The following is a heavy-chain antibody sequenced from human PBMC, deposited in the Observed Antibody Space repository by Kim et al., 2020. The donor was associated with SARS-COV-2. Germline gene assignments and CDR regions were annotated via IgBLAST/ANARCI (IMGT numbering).Heavy chain of an antibody. V-gene: IGHV4-34*01. CDR2: INHSGST. Sequence: SETLSLTCAVYGWSFSGYDCSWIRQPPGKGLEWIGEINHSGSTNYNPFLKSRGSISVNTAKNQFSLKLSSVTAADTAVDYCARDNYEFWRCYSWFDIWG. D-gene: IGHD3-3*01. J-gene: IGHJ5*01. CDR3: ARDNYEFWRCYSWFDI. CDR1: GWSFSGYD.